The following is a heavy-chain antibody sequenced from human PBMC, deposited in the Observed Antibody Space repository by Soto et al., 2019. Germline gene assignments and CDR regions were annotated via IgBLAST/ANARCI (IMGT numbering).Heavy chain of an antibody. CDR3: AKSLSAIPGDS. J-gene: IGHJ4*02. CDR1: GFTFSTSA. V-gene: IGHV3-7*03. Sequence: GGSLRLSCAASGFTFSTSAMGWVRQAPGKGLEWVASIRDDGGKIYYVDSVKGRFTISRDNAKSSLYLQMTSLRAEDTAVYHCAKSLSAIPGDSWGQGTLVTVSS. D-gene: IGHD2-2*01. CDR2: IRDDGGKI.